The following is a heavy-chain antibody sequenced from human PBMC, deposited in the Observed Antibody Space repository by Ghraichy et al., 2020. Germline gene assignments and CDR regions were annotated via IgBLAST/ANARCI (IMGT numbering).Heavy chain of an antibody. CDR2: IYYSGST. CDR3: ARYSSSWYYDY. D-gene: IGHD6-13*01. Sequence: SETLSLTCTVSGGSISSYYWSWIRQPPGKGLEWIGYIYYSGSTNYNPSLQSRVTISVDTSKNQFSLKLSSVTAADTAVYYCARYSSSWYYDYWGQGTLVTVSS. V-gene: IGHV4-59*01. J-gene: IGHJ4*02. CDR1: GGSISSYY.